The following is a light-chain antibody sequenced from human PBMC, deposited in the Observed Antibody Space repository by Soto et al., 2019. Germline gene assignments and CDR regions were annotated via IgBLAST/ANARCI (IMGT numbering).Light chain of an antibody. CDR2: DVS. V-gene: IGLV2-14*01. CDR3: SSYTYSSTII. CDR1: SSDVGAYNY. J-gene: IGLJ2*01. Sequence: QSVLTQPASVSGSPGQSINISCTGTSSDVGAYNYVSWYQQHPGKAPKLMIYDVSDRTSGVSNRFSGSKSGNTASLTISGLQAEDEAHYYCSSYTYSSTIIFGGGTKLTVL.